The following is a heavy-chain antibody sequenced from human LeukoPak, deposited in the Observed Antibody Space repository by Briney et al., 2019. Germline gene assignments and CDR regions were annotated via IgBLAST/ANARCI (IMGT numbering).Heavy chain of an antibody. V-gene: IGHV1-46*01. CDR3: ARDNSMGDSAWWFDP. CDR1: GYTFTHNF. Sequence: ASVKVSCKASGYTFTHNFMHWVRQAPGQGLEWMGIINPSGDNTWYAQKFQGRVTMTRDMATSTDYMEVNSLRSEDTAVYYCARDNSMGDSAWWFDPWGQGTLVTVSS. CDR2: INPSGDNT. D-gene: IGHD5-12*01. J-gene: IGHJ5*02.